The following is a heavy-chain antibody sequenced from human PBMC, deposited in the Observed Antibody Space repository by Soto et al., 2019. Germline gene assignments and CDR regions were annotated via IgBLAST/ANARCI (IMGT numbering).Heavy chain of an antibody. D-gene: IGHD3-10*01. Sequence: GGSLRLSCVASGFGFHTYWMHWVRQVPGKGLFWVARFNSDGDTSTYADSVKGRFSISRDNTKNTLFLQTNGLRDDDTAVYYCPRDCVDYYGSGNYDPRFDPWGQGT. CDR1: GFGFHTYW. V-gene: IGHV3-74*01. CDR2: FNSDGDTS. CDR3: PRDCVDYYGSGNYDPRFDP. J-gene: IGHJ4*02.